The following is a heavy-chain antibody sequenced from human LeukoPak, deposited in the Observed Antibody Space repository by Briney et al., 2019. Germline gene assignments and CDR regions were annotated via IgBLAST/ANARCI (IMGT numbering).Heavy chain of an antibody. CDR1: GYSFTIYW. D-gene: IGHD6-19*01. Sequence: GESLKISCQGPGYSFTIYWIGWVRQMPGKGLEWMGIIYPGDSDTRYSPSFQGQVTISADKSISTAYLQWSSLRASDTAMYYCARQWWSSGSIYFDYWGQGTLVTVSS. V-gene: IGHV5-51*01. CDR2: IYPGDSDT. CDR3: ARQWWSSGSIYFDY. J-gene: IGHJ4*02.